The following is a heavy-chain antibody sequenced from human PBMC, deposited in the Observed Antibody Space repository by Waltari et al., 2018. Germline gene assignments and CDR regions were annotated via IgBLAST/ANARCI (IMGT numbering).Heavy chain of an antibody. CDR1: GLTFHDDA. CDR2: ISGSGVTI. V-gene: IGHV3-23*01. D-gene: IGHD3-10*01. J-gene: IGHJ4*02. CDR3: AKYQRRFREVFFDY. Sequence: EVQLLESGGGLVQPGGSLRLSCAASGLTFHDDAMSWVRQAPGQGLEWVSGISGSGVTIYYADSVRGRFTISRDNSKKTLYLQMNSLRAEDTAVYYCAKYQRRFREVFFDYWGQGALVTVSS.